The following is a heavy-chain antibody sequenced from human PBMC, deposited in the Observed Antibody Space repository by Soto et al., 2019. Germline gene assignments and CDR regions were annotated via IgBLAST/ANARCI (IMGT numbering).Heavy chain of an antibody. CDR3: ARGNRVDIVASIMFCHDY. V-gene: IGHV1-3*04. CDR1: GYTFSRYS. CDR2: INTDSGDT. J-gene: IGHJ4*02. D-gene: IGHD5-12*01. Sequence: QVQLVQSGTEVKKPGASVKVSCKASGYTFSRYSIHWVRQAPGQRLEWMGWINTDSGDTNYSQKFQGRVSITRDTSANTAYMELNSLTSEDTAVFYSARGNRVDIVASIMFCHDYWGQGTLVTVSS.